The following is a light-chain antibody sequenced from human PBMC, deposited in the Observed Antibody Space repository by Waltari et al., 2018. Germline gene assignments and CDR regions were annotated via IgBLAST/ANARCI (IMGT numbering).Light chain of an antibody. Sequence: SYEMTQPSSVSVSPGQTTTITCSGDRLGDKFVSWYHQRPGQSPLLGISQHKKRTSVIPDRISDSTSGNTATLTISGTQSMDEGDYYCQTWDSSTGQAVFGGGTTLTVL. CDR3: QTWDSSTGQAV. V-gene: IGLV3-1*01. CDR1: RLGDKF. J-gene: IGLJ2*01. CDR2: QHK.